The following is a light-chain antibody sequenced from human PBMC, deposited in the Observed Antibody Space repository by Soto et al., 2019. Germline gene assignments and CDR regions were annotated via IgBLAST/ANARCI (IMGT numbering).Light chain of an antibody. CDR2: GAT. CDR1: QSISRY. V-gene: IGKV1-33*01. CDR3: QQYEDLPRT. Sequence: DIQLNQSPSSLYASVGDRITITCRSSQSISRYLNWYQQRPGTAAKVLIFGATSLQSGVTCRFSGSGSQTLFTFTISTLHPEYIATYFCQQYEDLPRTLGGGTKVDSK. J-gene: IGKJ4*01.